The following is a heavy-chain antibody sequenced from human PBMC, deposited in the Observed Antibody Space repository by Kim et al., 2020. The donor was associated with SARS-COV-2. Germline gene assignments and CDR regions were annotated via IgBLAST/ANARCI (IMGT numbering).Heavy chain of an antibody. CDR3: ARDRRYFDY. Sequence: GSTNYNPSLKRRVTISVDTSKNQFSLKLSSVTAADTAVYYCARDRRYFDYWGQGTLVTVSS. J-gene: IGHJ4*02. CDR2: GST. D-gene: IGHD6-6*01. V-gene: IGHV4-59*01.